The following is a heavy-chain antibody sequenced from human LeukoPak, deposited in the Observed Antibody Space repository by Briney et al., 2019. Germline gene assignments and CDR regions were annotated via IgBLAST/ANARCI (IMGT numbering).Heavy chain of an antibody. V-gene: IGHV3-11*01. CDR3: GRDWSHRFVSGSTNWFDP. CDR2: ISGSGTTI. CDR1: GFTFSDYY. D-gene: IGHD1-26*01. Sequence: GGSLRLSCAASGFTFSDYYMGWIRQAPGKGLEWLSYISGSGTTIYYADSVKGRFTISRDSAKNSLDLQMNSLRAEDTAVYYCGRDWSHRFVSGSTNWFDPWGQGTLVTVSS. J-gene: IGHJ5*02.